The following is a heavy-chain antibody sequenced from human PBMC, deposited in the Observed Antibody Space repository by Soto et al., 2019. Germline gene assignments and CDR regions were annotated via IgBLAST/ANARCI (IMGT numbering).Heavy chain of an antibody. CDR1: GYSFTSYW. Sequence: PGESLKISCKGSGYSFTSYWIGWVRQMPGKGLEWMGIIYPGDSDTRYSPFFQGQVTISADKSISTAYLQWSSLKASDTAMYYCARPQLEFTMVRGVIISWFDPWGQGTLVTVSS. J-gene: IGHJ5*02. D-gene: IGHD3-10*01. CDR3: ARPQLEFTMVRGVIISWFDP. CDR2: IYPGDSDT. V-gene: IGHV5-51*01.